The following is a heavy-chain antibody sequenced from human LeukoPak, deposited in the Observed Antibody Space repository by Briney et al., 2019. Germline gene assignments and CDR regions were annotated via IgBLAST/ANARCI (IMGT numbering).Heavy chain of an antibody. CDR2: IYYSGST. CDR3: ARLWFGEFNWFDP. J-gene: IGHJ5*02. Sequence: SETLSLTCTVSGGSISSSSYYWGWIRQPPGKGLEWIGYIYYSGSTNYNPSLKSRVTISVDTSKNQFSLKLSSVTAADTAVYYCARLWFGEFNWFDPWGQGTLVTVSS. CDR1: GGSISSSSYY. D-gene: IGHD3-10*01. V-gene: IGHV4-61*05.